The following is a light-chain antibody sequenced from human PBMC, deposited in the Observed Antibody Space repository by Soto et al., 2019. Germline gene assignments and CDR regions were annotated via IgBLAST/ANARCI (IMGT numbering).Light chain of an antibody. Sequence: DIQVTQSPSSLSASVGDRVTITCRASQSIRTYLNWYQQRPGKPPKLLIHTASTLQSGVPSRFSGSGSGTDFTLTISSLQPEDFATYYCQQTYSTPGSFGQGTKLEIK. V-gene: IGKV1-39*01. CDR1: QSIRTY. J-gene: IGKJ2*04. CDR3: QQTYSTPGS. CDR2: TAS.